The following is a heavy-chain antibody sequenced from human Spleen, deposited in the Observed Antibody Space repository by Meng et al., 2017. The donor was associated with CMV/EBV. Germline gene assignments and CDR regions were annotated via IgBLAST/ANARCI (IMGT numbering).Heavy chain of an antibody. Sequence: SETLSLTCTVSGGSISSSSYYWGWIRQPPGKGLEWIGSIYYSGSTYYNPSLKSRVTISVDTSKNQFSLKLSSVTAADTAVYYCARGRSYYDFWSGYHPVSYWGQGTLVTVS. D-gene: IGHD3-3*01. V-gene: IGHV4-39*07. J-gene: IGHJ4*02. CDR2: IYYSGST. CDR1: GGSISSSSYY. CDR3: ARGRSYYDFWSGYHPVSY.